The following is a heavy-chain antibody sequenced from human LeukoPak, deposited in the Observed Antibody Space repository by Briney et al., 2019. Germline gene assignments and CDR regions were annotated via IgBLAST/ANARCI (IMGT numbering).Heavy chain of an antibody. Sequence: GGSLRPSCAASGFTFSSHWMNWVRQAPGKGLEWVANIKQDGSEKYYVDSVKGRFTISRDNAKNSLYLQMNSLRAEDTAVYYCARDSPRIAVVGAFGMDVWGQGTTVTVSS. V-gene: IGHV3-7*01. D-gene: IGHD6-19*01. CDR2: IKQDGSEK. CDR3: ARDSPRIAVVGAFGMDV. CDR1: GFTFSSHW. J-gene: IGHJ6*02.